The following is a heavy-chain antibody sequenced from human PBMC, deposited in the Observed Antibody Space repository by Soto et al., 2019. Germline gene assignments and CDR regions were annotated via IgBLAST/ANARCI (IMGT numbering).Heavy chain of an antibody. Sequence: QVQLVESGGGVVQPGRSLRLSCAASGFSFSSYAMHWVRQAPGKGLEWVAVISYDGNDKYYADSVKGRFIISRDNSKNTLYLQMNSLRAEDTAVYYCAEVPTTMSGWGQGTLVSVSS. V-gene: IGHV3-30-3*02. CDR3: AEVPTTMSG. D-gene: IGHD2-2*01. J-gene: IGHJ4*02. CDR1: GFSFSSYA. CDR2: ISYDGNDK.